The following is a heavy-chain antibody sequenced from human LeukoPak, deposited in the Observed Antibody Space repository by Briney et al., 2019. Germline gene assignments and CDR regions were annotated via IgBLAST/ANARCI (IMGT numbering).Heavy chain of an antibody. V-gene: IGHV1-18*04. Sequence: ASVKVSCKASGYTFTGYYMHWVRQAPGRGLEWMGWISVYNGNTNYAQKFQGRVTMTTDTSTSTAYMELRSLRSDDTAVYYCARVTYNYDSSGYRSDAFDVWGQGTMVTVSS. D-gene: IGHD3-22*01. J-gene: IGHJ3*01. CDR2: ISVYNGNT. CDR1: GYTFTGYY. CDR3: ARVTYNYDSSGYRSDAFDV.